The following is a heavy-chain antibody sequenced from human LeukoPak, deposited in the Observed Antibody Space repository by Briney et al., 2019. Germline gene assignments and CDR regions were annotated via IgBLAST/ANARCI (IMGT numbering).Heavy chain of an antibody. Sequence: GGSLRLSCAASGFDLSTYEMNWVRQAPGKGLEWIADITISGHTKNYADSVKGRFTISRDNARTSLYLQMNSLRVEDTGVYYCARGDPHADLWGQGTLVTVPS. V-gene: IGHV3-48*03. CDR1: GFDLSTYE. J-gene: IGHJ5*02. CDR3: ARGDPHADL. CDR2: ITISGHTK.